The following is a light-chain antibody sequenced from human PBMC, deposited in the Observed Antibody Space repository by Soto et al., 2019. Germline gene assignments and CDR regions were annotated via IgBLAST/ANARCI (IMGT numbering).Light chain of an antibody. CDR3: PQSSTTRWT. CDR2: AAS. CDR1: QSIDTY. Sequence: DIQMTQSPSSLSASVGDRVTISCRASQSIDTYLNWYQQKPGKAPKLLIFAASTLESGVPSRFSGSGSGTDFTLSIRNLQPQDFATYYCPQSSTTRWTFGQGTKVEVK. V-gene: IGKV1-39*01. J-gene: IGKJ1*01.